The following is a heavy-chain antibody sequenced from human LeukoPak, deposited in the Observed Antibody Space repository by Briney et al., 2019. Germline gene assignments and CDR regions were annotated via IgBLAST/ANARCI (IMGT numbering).Heavy chain of an antibody. V-gene: IGHV4-59*01. CDR2: IYYTGAT. Sequence: YIYYTGATYYHPSLKSRVTISLDTSKNQFSLKLSSVTAADAAVYYCARAGYSYGTGYYFDYWGQGALVTVSS. J-gene: IGHJ4*02. CDR3: ARAGYSYGTGYYFDY. D-gene: IGHD5-18*01.